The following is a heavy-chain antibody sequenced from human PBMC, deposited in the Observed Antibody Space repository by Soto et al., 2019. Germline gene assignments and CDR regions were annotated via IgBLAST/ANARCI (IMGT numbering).Heavy chain of an antibody. CDR1: CGSISSGGYY. CDR3: ARGGRIAARPVLFYD. Sequence: SETLSLTCTFSCGSISSGGYYWSWIRQHPGKGLEWIGYIYYSGSTYYNPSLKSRVTISVDTSKNQFSLKLSSVTAADTAVYYCARGGRIAARPVLFYDWGQGTLVTVSS. D-gene: IGHD6-6*01. V-gene: IGHV4-31*03. J-gene: IGHJ4*02. CDR2: IYYSGST.